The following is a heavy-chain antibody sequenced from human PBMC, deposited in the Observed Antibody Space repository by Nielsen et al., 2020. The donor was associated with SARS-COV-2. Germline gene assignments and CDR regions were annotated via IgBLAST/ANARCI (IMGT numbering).Heavy chain of an antibody. CDR3: ARGKRSISGAFLTYYYYYYMDV. V-gene: IGHV4-34*01. D-gene: IGHD3-3*01. CDR2: IDHSGDA. J-gene: IGHJ6*03. Sequence: WIRQPPGKGLEWIGEIDHSGDASYNPSLKSRVTMSVDTSKSQFSLKLNSVTAADTAVYFCARGKRSISGAFLTYYYYYYMDVWGKGTTVTVSS.